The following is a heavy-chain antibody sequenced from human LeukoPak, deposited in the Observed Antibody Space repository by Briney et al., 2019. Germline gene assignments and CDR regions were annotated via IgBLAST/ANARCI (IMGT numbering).Heavy chain of an antibody. V-gene: IGHV3-53*01. CDR1: GFTFTKCV. D-gene: IGHD1-26*01. CDR2: IYSGGST. CDR3: ARGGSYLSAFDI. J-gene: IGHJ3*02. Sequence: GGSLRLSCAASGFTFTKCVMHWVRQAPGKGLEWVSIIYSGGSTFYADSVKGRFTISRDNSKNTLYLQMNSLRAEDTAVYYCARGGSYLSAFDIWGQGTMVTVSS.